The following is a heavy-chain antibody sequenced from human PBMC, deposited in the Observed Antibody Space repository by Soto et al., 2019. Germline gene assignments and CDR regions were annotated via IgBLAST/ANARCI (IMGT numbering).Heavy chain of an antibody. Sequence: SANVACKAPGYTFTSYYMNWVRQAPGQEREWMGLSNPSGGSTSYAQKFQGRVTTNRDTSTSTVYMELSSLRSEDTAVYYCARVLKRGYRYGYSGEYYYYGMDVWGQGTTVTVSS. V-gene: IGHV1-46*01. CDR1: GYTFTSYY. CDR2: SNPSGGST. CDR3: ARVLKRGYRYGYSGEYYYYGMDV. D-gene: IGHD5-18*01. J-gene: IGHJ6*02.